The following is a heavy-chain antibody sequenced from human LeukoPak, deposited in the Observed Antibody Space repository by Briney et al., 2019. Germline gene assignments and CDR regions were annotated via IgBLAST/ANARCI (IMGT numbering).Heavy chain of an antibody. Sequence: PSETLSLTCAVSGYSISSGYYWGWIRQPPGKGLEWIGSIYHSGSTYYNPSPKSRVTISVDTSKNQFSLKLSSVTAADTAVYHCARSCSTGRGWPYYFDYWGQGTLVTVSS. CDR2: IYHSGST. CDR1: GYSISSGYY. J-gene: IGHJ4*02. V-gene: IGHV4-38-2*01. D-gene: IGHD6-19*01. CDR3: ARSCSTGRGWPYYFDY.